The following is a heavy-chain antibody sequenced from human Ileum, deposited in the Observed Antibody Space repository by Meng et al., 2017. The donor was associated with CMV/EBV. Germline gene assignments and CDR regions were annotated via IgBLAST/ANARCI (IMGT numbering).Heavy chain of an antibody. V-gene: IGHV3-66*02. CDR3: TSVVVTSANDY. CDR2: LYSGGST. J-gene: IGHJ4*02. CDR1: GFTVSSKY. D-gene: IGHD2-2*01. Sequence: LSWAATGFTVSSKYMSWGRQAPGKGLEWVSVLYSGGSTYYADSVRGRFTISRDNSKNTLYLQMNSLRAEDSALYYCTSVVVTSANDYWGQGTLVTVSS.